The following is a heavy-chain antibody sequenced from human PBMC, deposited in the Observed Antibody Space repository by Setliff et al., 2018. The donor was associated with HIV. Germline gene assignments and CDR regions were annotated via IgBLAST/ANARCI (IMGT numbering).Heavy chain of an antibody. CDR3: ARGIVYYVYYCMDV. CDR2: IIPFFDMT. Sequence: ASVKVSCKASGGTVSRYGLSWVRQAPGQGLEWMGGIIPFFDMTNYAQKFQGRVTITADESTSTASMELSRLTSEDTAIYFCARGIVYYVYYCMDVWGEGTTVTVSS. CDR1: GGTVSRYG. V-gene: IGHV1-69*13. J-gene: IGHJ6*03. D-gene: IGHD3-16*01.